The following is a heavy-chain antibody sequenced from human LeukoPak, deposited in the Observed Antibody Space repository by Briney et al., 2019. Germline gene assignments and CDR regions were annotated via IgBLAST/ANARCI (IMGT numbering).Heavy chain of an antibody. CDR1: GFTLSNYD. Sequence: GGSLRLSCAASGFTLSNYDMNWVRQAPGKGLEWVSSISTGSRYIYYTDSLRGRFTISRDDAKNTLYLQMNSLRAEDTAVYYCARADCSSSTCHLRRSWFDPWGQGTLVTVSS. CDR2: ISTGSRYI. D-gene: IGHD2-2*01. J-gene: IGHJ5*02. CDR3: ARADCSSSTCHLRRSWFDP. V-gene: IGHV3-21*06.